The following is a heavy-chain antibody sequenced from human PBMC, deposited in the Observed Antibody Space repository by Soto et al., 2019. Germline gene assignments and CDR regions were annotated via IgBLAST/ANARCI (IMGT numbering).Heavy chain of an antibody. CDR2: ISAYNGNT. Sequence: ASVKVSCKASGYTFTSYGISWVRQAPGQGLEWMGWISAYNGNTNYAQKLQGRVTMTTDTSTSTADMELRSLRYDDTAVYYCGRGRSTYGYWIPPGNSFYGMDVWGQGTTVTVSS. D-gene: IGHD5-18*01. CDR1: GYTFTSYG. V-gene: IGHV1-18*01. J-gene: IGHJ6*02. CDR3: GRGRSTYGYWIPPGNSFYGMDV.